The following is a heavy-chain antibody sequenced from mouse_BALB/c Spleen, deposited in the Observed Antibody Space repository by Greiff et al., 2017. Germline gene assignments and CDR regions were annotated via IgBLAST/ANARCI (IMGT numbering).Heavy chain of an antibody. D-gene: IGHD1-1*01. V-gene: IGHV2-6-7*01. J-gene: IGHJ2*01. Sequence: QVQLKESGPGLVAPSQSLSITCTVSGFSLTGYGVNWVRQPPGKGLEWLGMIWGDGSTDYNSALKSRLSISKDNSKSQVFLKMNSLQTDDTARYYCAREDYYGSWDYWGQGTTLTVSS. CDR3: AREDYYGSWDY. CDR2: IWGDGST. CDR1: GFSLTGYG.